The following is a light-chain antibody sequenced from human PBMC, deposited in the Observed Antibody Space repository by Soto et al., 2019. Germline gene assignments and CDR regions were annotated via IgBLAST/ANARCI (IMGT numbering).Light chain of an antibody. CDR2: LGS. J-gene: IGKJ2*01. CDR3: MQALQTGYT. Sequence: DIVMTQSPISLPVTPGEPASISYRSSQSLLDSDGYNYLDWYLQKPGQSPQLLIYLGSDRATGVPDRFSGSGSGTDFTLRISRVEAEDVGVYYCMQALQTGYTFGQGTKLEIK. CDR1: QSLLDSDGYNY. V-gene: IGKV2-28*01.